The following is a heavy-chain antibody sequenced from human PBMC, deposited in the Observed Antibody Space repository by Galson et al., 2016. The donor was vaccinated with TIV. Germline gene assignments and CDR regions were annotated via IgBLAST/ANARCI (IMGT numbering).Heavy chain of an antibody. D-gene: IGHD3-22*01. CDR1: GLTVSTNY. V-gene: IGHV3-53*01. CDR2: LYSDGSA. Sequence: SLRLSCAASGLTVSTNYMGWVRQAPGKGLEWVSILYSDGSAYYADSVKGRFTISRDNFKNTVYLQLNSLRAEDTAVYYCARSYDSSGNRGRFDHWGQGTLVTVSS. J-gene: IGHJ4*02. CDR3: ARSYDSSGNRGRFDH.